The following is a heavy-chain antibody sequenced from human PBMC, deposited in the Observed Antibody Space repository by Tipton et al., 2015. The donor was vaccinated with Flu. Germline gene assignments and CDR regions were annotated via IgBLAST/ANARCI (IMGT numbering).Heavy chain of an antibody. J-gene: IGHJ3*02. Sequence: QLVQSGAEVKKPGASVKVSCKASGYTFTGYYMHWVRQAPGQGLEWMGWINPNSGGTNYAQKFQGRVTMTRDTSISTAYMELSRLRSDDTAVYYCASDNPGDSSSWYDAFEIWGQGTMVTVSS. CDR3: ASDNPGDSSSWYDAFEI. CDR1: GYTFTGYY. CDR2: INPNSGGT. D-gene: IGHD6-13*01. V-gene: IGHV1-2*02.